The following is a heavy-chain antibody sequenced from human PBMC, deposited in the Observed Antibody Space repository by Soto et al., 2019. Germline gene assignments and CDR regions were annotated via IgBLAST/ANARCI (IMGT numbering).Heavy chain of an antibody. V-gene: IGHV3-23*01. J-gene: IGHJ3*02. CDR1: GFTFRSYA. CDR3: AKDLTGNDAFDI. CDR2: ISGSGGST. Sequence: GGSMGLSCAASGFTFRSYAMSWVRQAPGKGLEWVSAISGSGGSTYYADSVKGRFTISRDNSKNTLYLQMNSLRAEDTAVYYCAKDLTGNDAFDIWGQGTMVTVSS.